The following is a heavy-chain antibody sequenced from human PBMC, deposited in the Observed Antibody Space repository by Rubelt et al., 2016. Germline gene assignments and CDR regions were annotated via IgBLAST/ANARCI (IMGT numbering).Heavy chain of an antibody. CDR3: ARRVDPRLREHMDV. CDR1: GGSFSGYY. V-gene: IGHV4-34*01. D-gene: IGHD1-26*01. J-gene: IGHJ6*02. CDR2: INHSGST. Sequence: QVQLQQWGAGLLKPSETLSLTCAVYGGSFSGYYWSWIRQPPGKGLEWIGEINHSGSTNYNPSLSVRGTIAVDTSKNQFALKLSSVTAADTAVYYCARRVDPRLREHMDVWGQGTTVTVSS.